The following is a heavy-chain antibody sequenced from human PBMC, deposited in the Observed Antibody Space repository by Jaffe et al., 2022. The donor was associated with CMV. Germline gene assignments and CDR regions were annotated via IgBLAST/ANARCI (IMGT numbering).Heavy chain of an antibody. V-gene: IGHV1-69*01. CDR1: GGTFSSYA. Sequence: QVQLVQSGAEVKKPGSSVKVSCKASGGTFSSYAISWVRQAPGQGLEWMGGIIPIFGTANYAQKFQGRVTITADESTSTAYMELSSLRSEDTAVYYCARDFGTLEWLPDYYYYGMDVWGQGTTVTVSS. D-gene: IGHD3-3*01. CDR3: ARDFGTLEWLPDYYYYGMDV. CDR2: IIPIFGTA. J-gene: IGHJ6*02.